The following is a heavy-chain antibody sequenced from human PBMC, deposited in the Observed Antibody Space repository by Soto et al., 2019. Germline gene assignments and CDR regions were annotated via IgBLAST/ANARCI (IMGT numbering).Heavy chain of an antibody. CDR3: ARVPDR. V-gene: IGHV4-30-2*01. D-gene: IGHD2-2*01. CDR2: IYHSGST. J-gene: IGHJ5*02. Sequence: QLQLQESGSGLVKPSQTLSLTCAVSGGSISSGGYSWTWIRQPPGKGLEWIGYIYHSGSTYYNPAHKSRVTISVGRSKNQSSLKLSSVTAAGRAVYYCARVPDRWGQGTLVTVSS. CDR1: GGSISSGGYS.